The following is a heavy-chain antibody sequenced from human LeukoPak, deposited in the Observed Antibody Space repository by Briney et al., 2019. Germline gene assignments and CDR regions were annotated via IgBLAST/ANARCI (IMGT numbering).Heavy chain of an antibody. D-gene: IGHD2-2*01. CDR3: AREYCSSTSCYFFYYYMDV. Sequence: PGGSLRLSCAASGFTFSDYYMSWIRQAPGKGLEWVSYISSSGSTIYYADSVKGRFTISRDNAKNSLYLQMNSLRAEDTAVYYCAREYCSSTSCYFFYYYMDVWGKGTTVTVSS. CDR2: ISSSGSTI. CDR1: GFTFSDYY. V-gene: IGHV3-11*01. J-gene: IGHJ6*03.